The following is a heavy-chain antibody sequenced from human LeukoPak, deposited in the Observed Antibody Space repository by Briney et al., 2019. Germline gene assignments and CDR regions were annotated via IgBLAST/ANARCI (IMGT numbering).Heavy chain of an antibody. Sequence: SPRLSCGASGFTFDGYAMQLVRPGPGKGLEWVSGFSWNSGSTGYADSVKGRFTISRDNAKNSLYLQMNSLRAEDTALYYCAKGESSGWYFNYFDYWGQGTLVTVSS. CDR1: GFTFDGYA. D-gene: IGHD6-19*01. CDR3: AKGESSGWYFNYFDY. V-gene: IGHV3-9*01. J-gene: IGHJ4*02. CDR2: FSWNSGST.